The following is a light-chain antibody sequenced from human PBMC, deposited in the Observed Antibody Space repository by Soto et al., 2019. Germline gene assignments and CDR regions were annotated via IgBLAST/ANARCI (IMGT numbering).Light chain of an antibody. J-gene: IGKJ1*01. CDR2: GAS. CDR1: RSVNNNY. V-gene: IGKV3-20*01. CDR3: HQHGGSPET. Sequence: VFTQSPGTVSLYPGERATLSCRASRSVNNNYVAWYQQKPGQAPRLLIFGASSRATGIPGRFIGSGSGTEFILTISRLEPDDFAIYHCHQHGGSPETFGQGTKV.